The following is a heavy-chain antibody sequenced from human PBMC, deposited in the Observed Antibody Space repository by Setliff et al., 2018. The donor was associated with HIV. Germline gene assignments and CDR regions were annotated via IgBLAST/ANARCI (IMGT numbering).Heavy chain of an antibody. CDR2: MSDIGST. D-gene: IGHD1-26*01. J-gene: IGHJ6*02. CDR1: GASLGSGTYF. Sequence: SETLSLTFSVSGASLGSGTYFWNWVRQSPGKGLEWIGYMSDIGSTYYNPSLKSRVTISADTSRNGFSLTLNSVTAADTAVYFCARASGAKYYYGMDVWGQGTTVTVSS. CDR3: ARASGAKYYYGMDV. V-gene: IGHV4-30-4*08.